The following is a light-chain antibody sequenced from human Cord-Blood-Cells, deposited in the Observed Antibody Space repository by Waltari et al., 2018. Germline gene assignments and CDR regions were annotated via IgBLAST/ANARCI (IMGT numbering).Light chain of an antibody. J-gene: IGLJ3*02. CDR1: ISDVARYNL. Sequence: QSALTQPPSVSGSPGQSITIPCPATISDVARYNLLSWYQQHPGKAPKLMIYEASKRPSGVSNRFSGSKSGNTACLTISGLQAEDEADYYCCSYAGSSTWVFGGGTKLTVL. CDR2: EAS. V-gene: IGLV2-23*01. CDR3: CSYAGSSTWV.